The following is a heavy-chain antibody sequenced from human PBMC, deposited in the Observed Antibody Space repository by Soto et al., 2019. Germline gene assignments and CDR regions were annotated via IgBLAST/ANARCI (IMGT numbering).Heavy chain of an antibody. J-gene: IGHJ4*02. CDR1: GYTFTSYD. Sequence: ASVKVSCKASGYTFTSYDINWVRQATGQGLEWMGWMNPNSGNTAYAQKFLGRVTMTRNTSISTAYMELRSLRSDDTAVYYCARDKYDRSGYEDYWGQGTRVTVAS. V-gene: IGHV1-8*01. CDR3: ARDKYDRSGYEDY. CDR2: MNPNSGNT. D-gene: IGHD3-22*01.